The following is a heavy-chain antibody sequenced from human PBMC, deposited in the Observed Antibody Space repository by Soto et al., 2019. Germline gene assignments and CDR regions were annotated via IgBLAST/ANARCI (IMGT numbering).Heavy chain of an antibody. Sequence: GGSMRLSCVASRSALSSYSISWVRQAPGKGLEWVSSIRVSSSYIYYAASGEGRCILSRNNGANPTYLRMKNLRADDTAVYYCATIHHSGPRWGMDVWGQGTTVTVSS. D-gene: IGHD6-19*01. CDR1: RSALSSYS. J-gene: IGHJ6*02. V-gene: IGHV3-21*01. CDR2: IRVSSSYI. CDR3: ATIHHSGPRWGMDV.